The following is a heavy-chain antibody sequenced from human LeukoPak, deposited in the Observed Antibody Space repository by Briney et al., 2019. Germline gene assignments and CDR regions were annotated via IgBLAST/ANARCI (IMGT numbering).Heavy chain of an antibody. CDR3: ARRYDFWSGYREFDY. D-gene: IGHD3-3*01. V-gene: IGHV5-51*01. J-gene: IGHJ4*02. CDR1: GYSFTSYW. Sequence: GESLKISCKGSGYSFTSYWIGWARQMPGKGLGWMGIIYPGDSDTRYSPSFQGQVTISADKSISTAYLQWSSLKASDTAMYYCARRYDFWSGYREFDYWGQGTLVTVSS. CDR2: IYPGDSDT.